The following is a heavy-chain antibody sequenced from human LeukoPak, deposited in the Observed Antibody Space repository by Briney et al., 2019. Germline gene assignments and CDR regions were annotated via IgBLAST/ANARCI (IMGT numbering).Heavy chain of an antibody. Sequence: GGSLRLSCAASGFTFSSYGMHWVRQAPGKGLERVAIISYDGSNEYYADSVKGRFTISRDNSKNTLYLQMNSLRAEDTAVYYCAKDGGGYYPSYYYYMDVWGKGTTVTISS. CDR3: AKDGGGYYPSYYYYMDV. CDR1: GFTFSSYG. J-gene: IGHJ6*03. D-gene: IGHD3-22*01. CDR2: ISYDGSNE. V-gene: IGHV3-30*18.